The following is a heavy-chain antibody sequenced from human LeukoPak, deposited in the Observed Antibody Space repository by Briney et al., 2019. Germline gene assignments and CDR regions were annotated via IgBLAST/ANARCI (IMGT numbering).Heavy chain of an antibody. J-gene: IGHJ4*02. D-gene: IGHD4-17*01. CDR3: ARAVTSTEGY. CDR2: INEDGSGK. Sequence: GGSLRLSCAASGFTFSRYWRTWLRQAPAKRREGAASINEDGSGKHYVDYVKGRFTISRDNAQKSVYLEMNSLRAEDTAVYYWARAVTSTEGYWGQGTLVTGSS. V-gene: IGHV3-7*03. CDR1: GFTFSRYW.